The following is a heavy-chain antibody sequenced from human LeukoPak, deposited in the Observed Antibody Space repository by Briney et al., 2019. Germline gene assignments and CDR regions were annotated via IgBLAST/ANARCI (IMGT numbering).Heavy chain of an antibody. Sequence: SETLSLTCTVSGDSLSSYYWSWIRQPPGRGLEWIGYIYCSGSTNYNPSLKSRVTISVDTSKNQFSLKLSSVTAADTAVYYCARGGGFGSGYLLWGQGTLVTVSS. V-gene: IGHV4-59*01. D-gene: IGHD3-22*01. CDR1: GDSLSSYY. CDR3: ARGGGFGSGYLL. CDR2: IYCSGST. J-gene: IGHJ4*02.